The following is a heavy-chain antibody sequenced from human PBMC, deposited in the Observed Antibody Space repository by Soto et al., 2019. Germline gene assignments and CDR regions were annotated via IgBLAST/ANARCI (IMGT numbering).Heavy chain of an antibody. D-gene: IGHD6-19*01. CDR2: VNPSDSDT. J-gene: IGHJ4*02. V-gene: IGHV5-51*01. Sequence: GESLKIACKGAGYTFTNHWIAWVRQMPGKGLEWMGIVNPSDSDTRYSPSFQGQVTISADKSISHAYLQWSSLKASDTAIYYCARPDSNGWYDYWGQGSLVTVSS. CDR1: GYTFTNHW. CDR3: ARPDSNGWYDY.